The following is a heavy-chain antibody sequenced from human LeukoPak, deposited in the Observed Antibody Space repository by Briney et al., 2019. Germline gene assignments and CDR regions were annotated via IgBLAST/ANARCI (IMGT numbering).Heavy chain of an antibody. CDR3: ARGLTITSPLDY. CDR1: GFTFSNYA. D-gene: IGHD3-16*01. Sequence: GASLRLSCVASGFTFSNYAMSWVRQAPGKGLEWVSAITGSGGNTYYADSVKGRFTISRDNSKNTVLLQMNSLRAEDTAVYYCARGLTITSPLDYWGQGTLVTVSS. CDR2: ITGSGGNT. V-gene: IGHV3-23*01. J-gene: IGHJ4*02.